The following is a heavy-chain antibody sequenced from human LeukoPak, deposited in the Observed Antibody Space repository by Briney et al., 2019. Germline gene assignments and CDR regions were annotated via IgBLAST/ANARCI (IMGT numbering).Heavy chain of an antibody. Sequence: GGSLRLSCAASGFTFSSYSMNWVRQAPGKGLEWVSSISSSSSYIYYADSVKGRFTISRDNTRNTLSLQMNSLRAEDSAVYFCVRDGDAYNFDWWGQGVLVTVSS. V-gene: IGHV3-21*01. CDR3: VRDGDAYNFDW. D-gene: IGHD5-24*01. CDR1: GFTFSSYS. J-gene: IGHJ4*02. CDR2: ISSSSSYI.